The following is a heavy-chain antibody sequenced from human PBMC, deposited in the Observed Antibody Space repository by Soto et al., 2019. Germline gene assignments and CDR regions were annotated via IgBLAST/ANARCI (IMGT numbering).Heavy chain of an antibody. CDR2: IYYSGST. J-gene: IGHJ6*02. Sequence: SETLSLTCTVSGGSISSGDYYWSWIRQPAGKGLEWIGYIYYSGSTYYNPSLKSRVTISVDTSKNQFSLKLSSVTAADTAVYYCAREGMVRGVVVGMDVWGQGTTVTVSS. D-gene: IGHD3-10*01. CDR1: GGSISSGDYY. CDR3: AREGMVRGVVVGMDV. V-gene: IGHV4-30-4*01.